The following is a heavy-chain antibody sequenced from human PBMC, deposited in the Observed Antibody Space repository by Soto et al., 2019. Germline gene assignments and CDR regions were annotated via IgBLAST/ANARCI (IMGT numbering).Heavy chain of an antibody. CDR3: ARQGFGQLHGLVDV. CDR1: GGSITSHY. J-gene: IGHJ6*02. Sequence: SETLSLTCSVSGGSITSHYCSWFRQHPGKGLEWIGYIHHSGSTSYNPSLKSRVTMSVDTSKNQFSLKVNSVTAADTALYYCARQGFGQLHGLVDVWGPGTTVTVS. V-gene: IGHV4-59*08. CDR2: IHHSGST. D-gene: IGHD3-10*01.